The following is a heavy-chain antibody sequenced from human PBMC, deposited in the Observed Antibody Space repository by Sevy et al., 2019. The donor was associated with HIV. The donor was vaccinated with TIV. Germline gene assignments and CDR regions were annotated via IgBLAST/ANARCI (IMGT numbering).Heavy chain of an antibody. D-gene: IGHD3-16*01. Sequence: GGSVRLSCAASGFTFSSYAMSWVRQAPGKGLEWVSAISGSGGSTYYADSVKGRFTISRDNSKNTLYLQMNSLRAEDTAVYYCAKDGFKPSVGDENYYYYMDVWGKGTTVTVS. CDR2: ISGSGGST. J-gene: IGHJ6*03. V-gene: IGHV3-23*01. CDR1: GFTFSSYA. CDR3: AKDGFKPSVGDENYYYYMDV.